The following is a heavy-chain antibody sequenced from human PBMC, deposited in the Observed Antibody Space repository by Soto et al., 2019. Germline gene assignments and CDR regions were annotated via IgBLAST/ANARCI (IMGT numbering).Heavy chain of an antibody. V-gene: IGHV3-48*02. Sequence: GGSLRLSCAASGFTFSSYSMNWVRQAPGKGLEWVSYISSSSSTIYYADSVKGRFTISRDNAKNSLYLQMNSLRDEDTAVYYCAREGWYGMGISYYYYGMDVWGQGTTVTVSS. D-gene: IGHD2-15*01. CDR2: ISSSSSTI. CDR3: AREGWYGMGISYYYYGMDV. J-gene: IGHJ6*02. CDR1: GFTFSSYS.